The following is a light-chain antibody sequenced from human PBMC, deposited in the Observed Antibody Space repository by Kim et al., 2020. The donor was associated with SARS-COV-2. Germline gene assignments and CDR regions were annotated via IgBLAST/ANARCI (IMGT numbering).Light chain of an antibody. CDR1: SNNVGNQG. CDR2: RNN. V-gene: IGLV10-54*01. CDR3: SAWDSSLSAWV. J-gene: IGLJ3*02. Sequence: AGLTQPPSVSKGLRQTATLTCTGNSNNVGNQGAAWLQQHQGHPPKLLSYRNNNRPSGISERLSASRSGNTASLTITGFQPEDEADYYCSAWDSSLSAWVFGGGTQLTV.